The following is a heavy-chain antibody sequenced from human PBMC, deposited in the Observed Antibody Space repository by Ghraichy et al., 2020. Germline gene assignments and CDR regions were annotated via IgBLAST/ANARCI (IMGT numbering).Heavy chain of an antibody. D-gene: IGHD3-22*01. Sequence: GGSLRLSCTASGFTVSSNYMSWVRQAPGKGLEWVSVIYSGGSTYYADSVKGRFTISRDNSKNTLYLQMTSLRTEDTAVYYCAKVGIDYYDSSGYYYYFDYWGQGTLVTVSS. J-gene: IGHJ4*02. CDR1: GFTVSSNY. CDR2: IYSGGST. V-gene: IGHV3-53*01. CDR3: AKVGIDYYDSSGYYYYFDY.